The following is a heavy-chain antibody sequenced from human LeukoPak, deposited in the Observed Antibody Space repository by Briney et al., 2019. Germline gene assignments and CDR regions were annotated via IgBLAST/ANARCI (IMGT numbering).Heavy chain of an antibody. V-gene: IGHV3-9*03. D-gene: IGHD3-3*01. Sequence: GGSLRLSCAASGFTFDDYAMHWVRQAPGKGLEWVSGNSWNSGSIGYADSVKGRFIISRDNDKNSLYLQMNSLRAEDVFLYYCAKAGFGGVAAYYFDYWGQGTLVTVSS. CDR2: NSWNSGSI. CDR3: AKAGFGGVAAYYFDY. J-gene: IGHJ4*02. CDR1: GFTFDDYA.